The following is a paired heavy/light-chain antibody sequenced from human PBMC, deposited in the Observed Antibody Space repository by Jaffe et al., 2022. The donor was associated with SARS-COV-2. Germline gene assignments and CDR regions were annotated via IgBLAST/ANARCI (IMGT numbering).Heavy chain of an antibody. CDR2: ISYDGSNK. J-gene: IGHJ6*02. V-gene: IGHV3-30*18. Sequence: QVQLVESGGGVVQPGRSLRLSCAASGFTFSSYGMHWVRQAPGKGLEWVAVISYDGSNKYYADSVKGRFTISRDNSKNTLYLQMNSLRAEDTAVYYCANSHYGYGPFYYYGMDVWGQGTTVTVSS. CDR1: GFTFSSYG. D-gene: IGHD5-18*01. CDR3: ANSHYGYGPFYYYGMDV.
Light chain of an antibody. J-gene: IGLJ3*02. V-gene: IGLV2-14*01. CDR3: SSYTSSSPWV. CDR1: SSDVGGYNY. Sequence: QSALTQPASVSGSPGQSITISCTGTSSDVGGYNYVSWYQQHPGKAPKLMIYEVSNRPSGVSNRFSGSKSGNTASLTISGLQAEDEADYYCSSYTSSSPWVFGGGTKLTVL. CDR2: EVS.